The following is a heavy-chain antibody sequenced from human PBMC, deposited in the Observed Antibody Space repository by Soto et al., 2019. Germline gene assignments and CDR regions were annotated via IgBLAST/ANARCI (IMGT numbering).Heavy chain of an antibody. CDR2: IYYSEST. CDR3: ARDYRGIDYAGKFYYFGLDV. J-gene: IGHJ6*02. D-gene: IGHD3-10*01. V-gene: IGHV4-61*01. CDR1: GDAVSSTKYY. Sequence: SETLSLTCTVSGDAVSSTKYYWSWIRQPPGKGLEWIGYIYYSESTNYNPSLKSRVTLSVDTSKNQFSLQLTSVTAADTAVYFCARDYRGIDYAGKFYYFGLDVWGQGTTVTVSS.